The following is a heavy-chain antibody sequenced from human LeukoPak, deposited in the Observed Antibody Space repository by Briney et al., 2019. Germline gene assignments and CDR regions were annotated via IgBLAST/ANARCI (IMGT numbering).Heavy chain of an antibody. J-gene: IGHJ6*03. D-gene: IGHD6-6*01. Sequence: GGSLRLSCAASGFTFSSYAMSWVRQAPGKGLEWVSAISGSGGSTYYADSVKGRFTISRDNAKNSLYLQMNSLRAEDTAVYYCARGAIAARPYYYYYMGVWGKGTTVTVSS. CDR1: GFTFSSYA. V-gene: IGHV3-23*01. CDR2: ISGSGGST. CDR3: ARGAIAARPYYYYYMGV.